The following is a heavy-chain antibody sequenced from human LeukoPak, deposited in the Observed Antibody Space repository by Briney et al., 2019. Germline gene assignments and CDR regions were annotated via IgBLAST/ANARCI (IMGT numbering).Heavy chain of an antibody. J-gene: IGHJ3*02. V-gene: IGHV4-4*07. CDR3: ARADPMYAFDI. CDR1: GGSISSYY. Sequence: SETLSLTCTVPGGSISSYYWGWIRQPAGKGLEWIGRIYTSGSTNYTPSLKSRVTMSVDTSKNQFSLKLSSVTAADTAVYYCARADPMYAFDIWGQGTMVTVSS. CDR2: IYTSGST.